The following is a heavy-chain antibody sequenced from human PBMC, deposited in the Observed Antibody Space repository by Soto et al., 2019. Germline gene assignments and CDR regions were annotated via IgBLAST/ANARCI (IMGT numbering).Heavy chain of an antibody. CDR2: IKQDGSET. Sequence: EVQLVESGGGLVQPGGSLSLSCAASGLTFSSCWMTWVRQAPGKGLEWVADIKQDGSETYYVDSVKGRFTISRDNAKNSLYLQMNSLRAEDTAVYFCAKVTHYYNFWGGYYTFDPWGQGTLVTVSS. V-gene: IGHV3-7*01. CDR1: GLTFSSCW. CDR3: AKVTHYYNFWGGYYTFDP. D-gene: IGHD3-3*01. J-gene: IGHJ5*02.